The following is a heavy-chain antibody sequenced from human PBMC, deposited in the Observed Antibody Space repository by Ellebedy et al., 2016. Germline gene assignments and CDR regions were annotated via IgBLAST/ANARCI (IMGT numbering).Heavy chain of an antibody. CDR3: ARDGRIQLWPNFDY. V-gene: IGHV3-23*01. CDR1: GFTFSSYA. D-gene: IGHD5-18*01. Sequence: GESLKISXAASGFTFSSYAMSWVRQAPGKGLEWVSAISGSGGSTYYADSVKGRFTISRDNSKNTLYLQMNSLRAEDTAVYYCARDGRIQLWPNFDYWGQGTLVTVSS. J-gene: IGHJ4*02. CDR2: ISGSGGST.